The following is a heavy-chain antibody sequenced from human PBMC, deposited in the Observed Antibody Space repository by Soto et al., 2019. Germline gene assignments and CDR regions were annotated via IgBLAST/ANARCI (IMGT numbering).Heavy chain of an antibody. D-gene: IGHD2-21*01. CDR3: ARVVLVRMDV. J-gene: IGHJ6*02. V-gene: IGHV4-34*01. CDR1: GGSFSGYY. CDR2: INHSGST. Sequence: PSETLSLTCAVYGGSFSGYYWSWIRQPPGKGLEWIGEINHSGSTNYNPSLKSRVTISVDTSKNQFSLKLSSVTAADTAVYYCARVVLVRMDVRGQGTTVTVSS.